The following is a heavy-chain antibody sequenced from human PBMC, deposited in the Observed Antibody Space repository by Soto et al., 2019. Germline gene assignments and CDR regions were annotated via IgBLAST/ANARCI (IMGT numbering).Heavy chain of an antibody. CDR3: AREGDNSGWKLGYYYYDMDV. CDR2: LNQDGSEK. CDR1: GFTFSSYW. D-gene: IGHD5-12*01. J-gene: IGHJ6*03. V-gene: IGHV3-7*01. Sequence: EVQLVESGGGLVQPGGSLRLSCAASGFTFSSYWMSWVRQAPGKGLEWVANLNQDGSEKYYVDSVKGRFTISIDNAKNSPYLQMNSPRAEDTAVYYCAREGDNSGWKLGYYYYDMDVWGEATTVTVSS.